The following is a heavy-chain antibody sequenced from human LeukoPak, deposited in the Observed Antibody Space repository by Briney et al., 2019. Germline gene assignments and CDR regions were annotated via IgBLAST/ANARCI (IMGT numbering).Heavy chain of an antibody. CDR2: INSDGSST. CDR1: GFTFSTYW. CDR3: AKYSHTHYDSSGYFDY. V-gene: IGHV3-74*01. D-gene: IGHD3-22*01. Sequence: PGGSLRLSCAASGFTFSTYWMHWVRQAPGKGLVWVSSINSDGSSTSYADSVRGRFTISRDNAKNTLYLQMNSLRAEDMALYYCAKYSHTHYDSSGYFDYWGQGTLVTVSS. J-gene: IGHJ4*02.